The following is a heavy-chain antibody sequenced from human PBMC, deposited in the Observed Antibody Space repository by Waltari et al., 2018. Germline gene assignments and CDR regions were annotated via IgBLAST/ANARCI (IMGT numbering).Heavy chain of an antibody. J-gene: IGHJ4*02. D-gene: IGHD3-3*01. Sequence: QVQLVESGGGVVQPGRSLRLSCTASGFTFSSYGMHWVRQAPGKGLECVAVISFDESNKFYGYSVKGRFTISRDNSKNTLYLQMHSLRAEDTAVYYCAKVQDTDLYYFENWGQGTLVTVSS. CDR3: AKVQDTDLYYFEN. CDR1: GFTFSSYG. V-gene: IGHV3-30*18. CDR2: ISFDESNK.